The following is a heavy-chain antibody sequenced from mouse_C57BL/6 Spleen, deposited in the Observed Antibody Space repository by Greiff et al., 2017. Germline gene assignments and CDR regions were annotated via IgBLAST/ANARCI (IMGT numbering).Heavy chain of an antibody. CDR3: ARSRHYYGSSQYYFDY. CDR2: INPYNGDT. CDR1: GYSFTGYF. J-gene: IGHJ2*01. Sequence: EVMLVESGPELVKPGDSVKISCKASGYSFTGYFLNWVMQSLGKSLEWLGRINPYNGDTFNNQKFKGKATLTVDKSSSTAHMEFRSLTSEYSAVYSCARSRHYYGSSQYYFDYWGQGTTLTVSS. V-gene: IGHV1-20*01. D-gene: IGHD1-1*01.